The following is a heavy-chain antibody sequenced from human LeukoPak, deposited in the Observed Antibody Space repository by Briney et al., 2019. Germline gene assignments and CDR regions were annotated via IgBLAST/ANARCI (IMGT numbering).Heavy chain of an antibody. CDR3: VRVGYSYGYGDWNHFDY. CDR2: IYSGGGT. D-gene: IGHD5-18*01. V-gene: IGHV3-66*02. J-gene: IGHJ4*02. Sequence: GGSLRLSCAASGFTVSSNYMSWVRQAPGKGLEWVSIIYSGGGTYYADSEKGRFTISRDNSKNTLYLQMNSLRAEDTAVYFCVRVGYSYGYGDWNHFDYWGQGTLVTVSS. CDR1: GFTVSSNY.